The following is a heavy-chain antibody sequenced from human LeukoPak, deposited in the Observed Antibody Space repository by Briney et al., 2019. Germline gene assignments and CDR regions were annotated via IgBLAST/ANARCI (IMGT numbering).Heavy chain of an antibody. CDR3: ARGLGHWSGYYYYYY. J-gene: IGHJ4*02. D-gene: IGHD3-3*01. CDR2: IYTSGST. V-gene: IGHV4-61*02. CDR1: GGSISNNDYY. Sequence: SETLSLTCTVSGGSISNNDYYWSWIRQPAGKGLEWIGRIYTSGSTNYNPSLKSRVTMSVDTSKNRFSLKLSSVTAADTAVYYCARGLGHWSGYYYYYYWGQGTLVTVSS.